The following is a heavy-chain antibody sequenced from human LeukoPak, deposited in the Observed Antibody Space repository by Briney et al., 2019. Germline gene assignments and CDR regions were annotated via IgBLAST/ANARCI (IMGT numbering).Heavy chain of an antibody. CDR2: ISSSGSTI. Sequence: PGGSLRLSCAASGFTFSDYYMSWIRQAPGKGLEWVSYISSSGSTIYYADSVKGRFTISRDNAKNSLYLQMNSLRAEDTAVYYCASLPRGDPASYYYYMDVWGKGTTVTVSS. J-gene: IGHJ6*03. V-gene: IGHV3-11*04. CDR1: GFTFSDYY. CDR3: ASLPRGDPASYYYYMDV. D-gene: IGHD2-21*02.